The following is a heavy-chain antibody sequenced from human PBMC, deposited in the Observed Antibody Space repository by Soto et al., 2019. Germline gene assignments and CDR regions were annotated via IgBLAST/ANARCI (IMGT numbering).Heavy chain of an antibody. D-gene: IGHD3-10*01. Sequence: ASVKVSGKASGYTFTSYGISWVRQAPGQGLEWMGWISAYNGNTNYAQKLQGRVTMTTDTSTSTAYMELRSLRSDDTAVYYCASFSYYYGSGSYEWFDPWGQGTLVTVSS. V-gene: IGHV1-18*01. J-gene: IGHJ5*02. CDR1: GYTFTSYG. CDR3: ASFSYYYGSGSYEWFDP. CDR2: ISAYNGNT.